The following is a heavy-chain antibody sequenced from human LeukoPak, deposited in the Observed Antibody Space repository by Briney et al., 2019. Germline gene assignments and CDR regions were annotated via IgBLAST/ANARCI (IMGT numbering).Heavy chain of an antibody. CDR2: IYSGGST. CDR3: ARMCRGGDCYSGYYGTDV. V-gene: IGHV3-53*04. Sequence: GGSLRLSCAASGFTVSSNYMSWVRQAPGKGLEWVSVIYSGGSTYYADSVKGRFTISRHNSKNTLYLQMNSLRAEDTAVYYCARMCRGGDCYSGYYGTDVWGQGTTVTVSS. J-gene: IGHJ6*02. D-gene: IGHD2-21*02. CDR1: GFTVSSNY.